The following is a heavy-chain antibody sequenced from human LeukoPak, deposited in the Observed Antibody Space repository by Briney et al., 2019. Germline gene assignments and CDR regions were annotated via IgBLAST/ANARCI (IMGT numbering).Heavy chain of an antibody. CDR2: INSDGSST. D-gene: IGHD3-10*01. CDR3: AKEGIITPQALDY. V-gene: IGHV3-74*01. CDR1: GFTFSSYW. Sequence: GGSLRLSCAASGFTFSSYWMHWVRQAPGKGLVWVSRINSDGSSTSYADSVKGRFTISRDNSKNTLYLQMNSLRAEDTAVYYCAKEGIITPQALDYWGQGTLVTVSS. J-gene: IGHJ4*02.